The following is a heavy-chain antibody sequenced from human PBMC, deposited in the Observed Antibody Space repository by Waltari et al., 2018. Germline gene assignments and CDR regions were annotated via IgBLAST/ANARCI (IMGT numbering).Heavy chain of an antibody. D-gene: IGHD6-13*01. CDR3: LLAAAGTAGDRDY. CDR2: IYHSGST. V-gene: IGHV4-31*09. J-gene: IGHJ4*02. CDR1: GGSISSGGYY. Sequence: QVQLQESGPGLVKPSQTLSLTCTVSGGSISSGGYYWSWIRQHPGKGLEWIGSIYHSGSTYYNPSLKSRVTISVDTSKNQFSLKLSSVTAADTAVYYCLLAAAGTAGDRDYWGQGTLVTVSS.